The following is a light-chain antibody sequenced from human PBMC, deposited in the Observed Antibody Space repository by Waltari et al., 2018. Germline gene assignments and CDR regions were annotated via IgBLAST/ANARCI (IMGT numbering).Light chain of an antibody. CDR1: QSVLYSSNNKNY. V-gene: IGKV4-1*01. Sequence: DIVMTQSPDSLAVSLGERATINCKSSQSVLYSSNNKNYVACYQQKPGQPPKLLVYWASTRASGVPDRFSGSGSGTDFSLTISSLQAEDVAVYYCQQFYSLPVTFGGGTNVEIK. CDR2: WAS. CDR3: QQFYSLPVT. J-gene: IGKJ4*01.